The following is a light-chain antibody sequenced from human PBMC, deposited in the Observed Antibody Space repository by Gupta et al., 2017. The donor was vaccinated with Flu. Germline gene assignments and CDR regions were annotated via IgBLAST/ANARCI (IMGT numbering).Light chain of an antibody. CDR2: GAS. Sequence: GERATLACRASQSVSSNLAWYQQKPGQAPRLLIYGASTRATGIPARFSGSGSGTEFTLTISSLQSEDFAVYYCQQYNNWPYTFGQGTKLEIK. J-gene: IGKJ2*01. CDR3: QQYNNWPYT. CDR1: QSVSSN. V-gene: IGKV3-15*01.